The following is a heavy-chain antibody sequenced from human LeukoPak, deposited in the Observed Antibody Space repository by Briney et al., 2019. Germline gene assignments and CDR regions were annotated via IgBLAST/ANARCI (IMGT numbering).Heavy chain of an antibody. J-gene: IGHJ4*02. D-gene: IGHD1-26*01. V-gene: IGHV3-66*01. Sequence: GGSLRLSCAASGFTVSSNYMSWVRHAPGKGLEWVSVVYSGGSTHYADSVKGRFTISRDNSKNTLYLHMNSLRAEDTAVYYCATADSGSYYSGFDYWGQGTLVTVSS. CDR3: ATADSGSYYSGFDY. CDR1: GFTVSSNY. CDR2: VYSGGST.